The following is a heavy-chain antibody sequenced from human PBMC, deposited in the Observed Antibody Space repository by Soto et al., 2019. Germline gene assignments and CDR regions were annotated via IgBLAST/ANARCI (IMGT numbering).Heavy chain of an antibody. CDR1: GFTFSNAW. V-gene: IGHV3-15*01. Sequence: GGSLRLSCAASGFTFSNAWMSWVRQAPGKGLEWVGRIKSKTDGGTTDYAAPVKGRFTISRDDSKNTLYLQMNSLKTEDTAVYYCTTPRYSCSSPNWFDPWGQGTLVTVSS. D-gene: IGHD6-6*01. CDR2: IKSKTDGGTT. CDR3: TTPRYSCSSPNWFDP. J-gene: IGHJ5*02.